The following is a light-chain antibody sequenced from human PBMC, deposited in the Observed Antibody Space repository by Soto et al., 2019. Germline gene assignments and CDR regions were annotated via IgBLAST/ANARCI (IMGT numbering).Light chain of an antibody. CDR1: QDISDD. V-gene: IGKV1-6*01. Sequence: AIQITQSPSSLSASVGDRVTITFRASQDISDDVGWYQQTPGKAPKPLISGASRLQSGVPSRFSGSGSGAAFTLTITSLRPEDSATYYCLQNHNYPRTFGQGTKVDIK. CDR2: GAS. CDR3: LQNHNYPRT. J-gene: IGKJ1*01.